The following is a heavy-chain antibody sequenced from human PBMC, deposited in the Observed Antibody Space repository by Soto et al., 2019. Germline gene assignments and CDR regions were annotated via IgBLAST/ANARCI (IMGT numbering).Heavy chain of an antibody. Sequence: SETLSLTCAVYGGSFSGYYWSWIRQPPGKGLEWIGEINHSGSTNYNPSLKSRVTISVDTSKNQFSLKLSSVTAADRAMYFCARYNSYAIDYWGRGTLVTVSS. V-gene: IGHV4-34*01. CDR1: GGSFSGYY. CDR2: INHSGST. D-gene: IGHD2-8*01. J-gene: IGHJ4*02. CDR3: ARYNSYAIDY.